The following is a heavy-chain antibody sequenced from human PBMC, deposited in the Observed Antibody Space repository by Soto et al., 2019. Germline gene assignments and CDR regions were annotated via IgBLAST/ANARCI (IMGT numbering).Heavy chain of an antibody. CDR1: GGSIISSSYY. J-gene: IGHJ6*02. V-gene: IGHV4-39*01. D-gene: IGHD2-15*01. CDR3: ARHNSGYCSGGSCWWHYYYYYGMDV. Sequence: PSETLSLTCTVSGGSIISSSYYWGWIRQPPGKGLEWIGSIYYSGSTYYNPSLKSRVTISVDTSKNQFSLKLSSVTAADTAVYYCARHNSGYCSGGSCWWHYYYYYGMDVWGQGTTVTVSS. CDR2: IYYSGST.